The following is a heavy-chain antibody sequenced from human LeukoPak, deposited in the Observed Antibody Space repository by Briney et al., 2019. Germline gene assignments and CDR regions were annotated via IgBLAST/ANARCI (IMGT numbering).Heavy chain of an antibody. V-gene: IGHV5-51*01. CDR1: GYSFSNYW. CDR2: IYPGDSDT. Sequence: GESLKISCTGSGYSFSNYWIGWVRQKPWKGLEWMGIIYPGDSDTRYSPSFQGQVTFSADKSISTAYLQWSSLKASDTAIYYCTRHVATNAYYGMDVWGQGTTVIVSS. CDR3: TRHVATNAYYGMDV. D-gene: IGHD5-12*01. J-gene: IGHJ6*02.